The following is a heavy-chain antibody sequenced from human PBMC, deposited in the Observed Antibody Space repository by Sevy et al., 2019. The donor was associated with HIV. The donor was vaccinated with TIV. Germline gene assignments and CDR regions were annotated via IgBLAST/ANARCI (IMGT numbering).Heavy chain of an antibody. V-gene: IGHV3-33*01. CDR1: GFTFSSYG. J-gene: IGHJ6*03. Sequence: GGSLRLSCAASGFTFSSYGMHWVRQAPGKGLEWVAVIWYDGSNKYYADSVKGRFTISRDNSKNTLYLQMNSLRAEDTAEYYCAREEIAAAGTSTGYYYYMDVWGKGTTVTVSS. CDR3: AREEIAAAGTSTGYYYYMDV. D-gene: IGHD6-13*01. CDR2: IWYDGSNK.